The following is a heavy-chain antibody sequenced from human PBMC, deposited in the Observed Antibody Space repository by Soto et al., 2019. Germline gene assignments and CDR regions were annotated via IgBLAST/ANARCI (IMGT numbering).Heavy chain of an antibody. J-gene: IGHJ5*02. D-gene: IGHD3-16*01. CDR2: FHYSANT. CDR3: AKTKEGGFDP. CDR1: GGSISSYY. V-gene: IGHV4-59*01. Sequence: PSETLSLTCTVSGGSISSYYWSWIRQPPGKGLEWMGYFHYSANTNYNPSLKSRITISVDTSKNQFSLKLTSVTAADTAVYYCAKTKEGGFDPWGQGILVTVSS.